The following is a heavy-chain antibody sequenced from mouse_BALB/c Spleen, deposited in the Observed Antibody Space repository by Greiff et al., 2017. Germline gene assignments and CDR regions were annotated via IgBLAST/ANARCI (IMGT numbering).Heavy chain of an antibody. J-gene: IGHJ2*01. CDR1: GFTFSSYG. D-gene: IGHD1-2*01. V-gene: IGHV5-6-3*01. CDR3: ARDYYGYLYYFDY. Sequence: EVQLVESGGGLVQPGGSLKLSCAASGFTFSSYGMSWVRQTPDKRLELVATINSNGGSTYYPDSVKGRFTISRDNAKNTLYLQMSSLKSEDTAMYYCARDYYGYLYYFDYWGQGTTLTVSS. CDR2: INSNGGST.